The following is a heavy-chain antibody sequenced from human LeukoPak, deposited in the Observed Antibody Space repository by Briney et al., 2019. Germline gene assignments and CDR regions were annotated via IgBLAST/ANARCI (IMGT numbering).Heavy chain of an antibody. CDR1: GGTFSSYA. D-gene: IGHD2/OR15-2a*01. CDR3: ARAFRDRDAFGI. Sequence: SVKVSCKASGGTFSSYAISWVRQAPGQGLEWMGGIIPIFGTANYAQKFQGRVTITADESTSTAYVELSSLRSEDTAVYYCARAFRDRDAFGIWGQGTMVTVSS. J-gene: IGHJ3*02. V-gene: IGHV1-69*13. CDR2: IIPIFGTA.